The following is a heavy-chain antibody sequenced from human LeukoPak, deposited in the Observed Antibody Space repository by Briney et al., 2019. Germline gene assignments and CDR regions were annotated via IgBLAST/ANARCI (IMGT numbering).Heavy chain of an antibody. D-gene: IGHD3-9*01. J-gene: IGHJ5*02. Sequence: GGSLRLSCAASGFTFSSYLMIWVRQAPGKGREGGANIKQDGSEKYYVDSVKGRFTISRDNAKHSLYLQMNSLRAEDTAVYYCAKVRDILTGRWFDPWGQGTLVTVSS. CDR3: AKVRDILTGRWFDP. V-gene: IGHV3-7*01. CDR1: GFTFSSYL. CDR2: IKQDGSEK.